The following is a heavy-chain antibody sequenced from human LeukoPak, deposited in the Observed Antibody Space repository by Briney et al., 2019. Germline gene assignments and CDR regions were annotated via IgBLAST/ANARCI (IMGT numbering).Heavy chain of an antibody. CDR3: SSESRY. J-gene: IGHJ4*02. Sequence: PGVSLRLSCAPSGFTFSDYSVNWVRKSPGEGLEWVSWITGSSDTILYADSVQGRFTISRDNAKNSLYLQMSSLRDDDTAMYYCSSESRYWGQGTLVIVSS. V-gene: IGHV3-48*02. CDR2: ITGSSDTI. CDR1: GFTFSDYS. D-gene: IGHD3-22*01.